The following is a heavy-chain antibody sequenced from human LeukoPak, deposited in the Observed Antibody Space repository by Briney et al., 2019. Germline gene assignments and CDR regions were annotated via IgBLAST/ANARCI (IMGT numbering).Heavy chain of an antibody. J-gene: IGHJ4*02. CDR2: VYHSGST. CDR3: ARHVPSSAWYGGHFDY. Sequence: KPSETLSLTCAVSGYSISSDYYWGWIRQPPGKGLEWIGSVYHSGSTYYSPSLKSRLSISVDTSKNQFSLKLSSVTAAETAIYYCARHVPSSAWYGGHFDYWGQGNLVTVSS. D-gene: IGHD6-19*01. CDR1: GYSISSDYY. V-gene: IGHV4-38-2*01.